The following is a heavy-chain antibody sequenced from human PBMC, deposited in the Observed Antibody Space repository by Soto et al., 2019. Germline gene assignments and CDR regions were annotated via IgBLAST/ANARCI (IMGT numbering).Heavy chain of an antibody. D-gene: IGHD3-9*01. Sequence: QVQLQESGPGLVKPSETLSLTCTVSGGSISSYYWSWIRQTPGKGLEWIGYIFYFGSTNYNPSLKSRVTLSIDTSKNQLSPKLSSVTAADTAVYYCARHSPDFDWLSQFDYWGQGTLVTVSS. J-gene: IGHJ4*02. CDR2: IFYFGST. V-gene: IGHV4-59*08. CDR1: GGSISSYY. CDR3: ARHSPDFDWLSQFDY.